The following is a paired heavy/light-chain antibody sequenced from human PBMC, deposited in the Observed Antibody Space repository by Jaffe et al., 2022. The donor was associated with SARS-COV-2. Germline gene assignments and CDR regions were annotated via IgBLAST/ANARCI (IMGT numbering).Light chain of an antibody. J-gene: IGLJ2*01. CDR1: TSNIGSNT. Sequence: QSVLTQPPSASGTPGQTVTISCSGATSNIGSNTVNWYQHLPGTAPKILIYNDNQRPSGVPDRFSASKSGTSASLAIGGLQSEDEADYYCSTWDGSLNGPVFGGGTKLTVL. CDR2: NDN. CDR3: STWDGSLNGPV. V-gene: IGLV1-44*01.
Heavy chain of an antibody. CDR2: MNSYSGNT. Sequence: QIQLVQSGAEVKKPGASVTVSCKASGYTFTSYDINWVRQATGQGLEWVGWMNSYSGNTGYAQKFQGRVTMTRDTSMNIAYMELSSLRSDDTAVYFCARGILDSSGHSPVVYYFDFWGQGALVTVSS. D-gene: IGHD2-21*01. J-gene: IGHJ4*02. V-gene: IGHV1-8*01. CDR3: ARGILDSSGHSPVVYYFDF. CDR1: GYTFTSYD.